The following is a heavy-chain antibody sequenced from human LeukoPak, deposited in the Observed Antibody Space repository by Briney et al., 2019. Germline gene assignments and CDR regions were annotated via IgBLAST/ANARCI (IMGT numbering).Heavy chain of an antibody. D-gene: IGHD2-2*01. CDR1: GFTFSSYA. J-gene: IGHJ6*02. CDR3: ARDYPKRDCSSTSCYLLYYYYGMDV. Sequence: GGSLRLSCAASGFTFSSYAMHWVRQAPGKGLEWVAVISYDGSNKYYADSVMGWFTISRDNSKSTLYLQMNRLRAEDTAVYYCARDYPKRDCSSTSCYLLYYYYGMDVWGQGTTVTVSS. CDR2: ISYDGSNK. V-gene: IGHV3-30-3*01.